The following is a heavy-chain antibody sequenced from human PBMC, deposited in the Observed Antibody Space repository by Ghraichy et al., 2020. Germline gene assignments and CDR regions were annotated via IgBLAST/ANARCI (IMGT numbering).Heavy chain of an antibody. D-gene: IGHD3-10*01. Sequence: GESLNISCAASGFTFSNHGMHWVRQAPGKGLEWVAVIRYDGSNIYYADSVKGRFTISRDNSKNTLYVQMNRLRAEDTAVYYCAKGPWFGEFPLDYWGQGTLVTVSS. CDR1: GFTFSNHG. J-gene: IGHJ4*02. CDR3: AKGPWFGEFPLDY. CDR2: IRYDGSNI. V-gene: IGHV3-30*02.